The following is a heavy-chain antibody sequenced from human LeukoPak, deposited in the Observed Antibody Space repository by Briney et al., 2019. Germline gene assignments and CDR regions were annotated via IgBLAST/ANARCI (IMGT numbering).Heavy chain of an antibody. J-gene: IGHJ6*03. V-gene: IGHV3-33*01. D-gene: IGHD1-14*01. CDR2: IWYGGSNK. CDR3: ARARNVYYYYMDV. Sequence: GGSLRLSCAASRFTFSSYGMHWVRQAPGKGLEWVAVIWYGGSNKYYADSVKGRFTISRDNSKNTLYLQMNSLRAEDTAVYYCARARNVYYYYMDVWGKGTTVTVSS. CDR1: RFTFSSYG.